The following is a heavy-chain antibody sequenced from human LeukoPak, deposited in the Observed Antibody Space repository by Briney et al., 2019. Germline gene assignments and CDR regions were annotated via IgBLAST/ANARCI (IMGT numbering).Heavy chain of an antibody. J-gene: IGHJ5*02. D-gene: IGHD1-26*01. V-gene: IGHV3-21*01. CDR3: ARGPRVGALIHWFDP. CDR1: GFTFSSYS. CDR2: ISSSSSYI. Sequence: GGSLRLSCAASGFTFSSYSMNWVRQAPGKGLEWVSSISSSSSYIYYADSVKGRFTISRDNAKNSLYLQMNSLRAEDTAVYYCARGPRVGALIHWFDPWGQGTLVTVSS.